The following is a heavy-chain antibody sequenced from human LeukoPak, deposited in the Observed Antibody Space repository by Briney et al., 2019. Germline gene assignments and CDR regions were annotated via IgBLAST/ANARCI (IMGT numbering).Heavy chain of an antibody. Sequence: PGRSLRLSCSASGFTFSSFVMSWVRQSPGKGLEWVSGVSATGRETFYADSVEGRFTISRDNSKNTVYLQMNSLTTEDTAKYYCARTWNSAIGSAGDWFDPWGQGAQVIVSS. CDR2: VSATGRET. CDR3: ARTWNSAIGSAGDWFDP. D-gene: IGHD3-10*01. V-gene: IGHV3-23*01. J-gene: IGHJ5*02. CDR1: GFTFSSFV.